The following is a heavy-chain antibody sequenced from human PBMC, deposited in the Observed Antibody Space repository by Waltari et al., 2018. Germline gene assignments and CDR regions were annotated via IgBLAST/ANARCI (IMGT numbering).Heavy chain of an antibody. CDR3: ALDRGRALYLDS. D-gene: IGHD2-15*01. V-gene: IGHV4-4*02. CDR2: DNGSGTT. Sequence: QLLLQESGPGPVKPSGTLSLACAVHGDSMISTDWSSCVRQPPGKGLEWLGQDNGSGTTNYRPSFATRVSISLDTYSKQFSLTMTYATAADTAVYFCALDRGRALYLDSWGPGTRVTVSP. J-gene: IGHJ4*02. CDR1: GDSMISTDW.